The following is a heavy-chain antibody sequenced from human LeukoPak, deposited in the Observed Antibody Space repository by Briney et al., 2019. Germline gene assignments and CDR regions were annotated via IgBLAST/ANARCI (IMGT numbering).Heavy chain of an antibody. CDR3: ARDSLGYSSGWEDY. V-gene: IGHV4-4*07. CDR1: GGSISSYY. CDR2: IYTSENT. D-gene: IGHD6-19*01. Sequence: SETLSLTCTVSGGSISSYYWSWIRQPAGKALEWIGRIYTSENTNYNPSLKSRVTMSVDTSKNQLSLELSSVTAADTAVYYCARDSLGYSSGWEDYWGQGTLVTVSS. J-gene: IGHJ4*02.